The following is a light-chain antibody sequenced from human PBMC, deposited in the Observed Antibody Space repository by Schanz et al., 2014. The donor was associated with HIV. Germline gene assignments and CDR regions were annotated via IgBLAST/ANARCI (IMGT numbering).Light chain of an antibody. J-gene: IGKJ2*01. Sequence: DLPMTQSPSSLSASVGDRVTITCRARQSISSYLNWYQQKPGKAPKLLIYAASSLQSEVPSRFIGSGSGTEFTLTITNLQPEDFATYYCQQYDTYPYTFGQGTTLDLK. CDR2: AAS. CDR3: QQYDTYPYT. V-gene: IGKV1-39*01. CDR1: QSISSY.